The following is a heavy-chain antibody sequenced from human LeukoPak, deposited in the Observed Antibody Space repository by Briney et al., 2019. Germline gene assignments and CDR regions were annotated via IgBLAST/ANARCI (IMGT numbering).Heavy chain of an antibody. D-gene: IGHD6-13*01. V-gene: IGHV4-30-4*08. Sequence: SQTLSLTCTVSGGSISSGGYYWSWIRQHPGKGLEWIGYIYYSGSTYYNPSLKSRVTISVDTSKNQFSLKLSSVTAADTAVYYCAREGLYSSSWRRLDYWGQGTLVTVSS. CDR3: AREGLYSSSWRRLDY. CDR2: IYYSGST. J-gene: IGHJ4*02. CDR1: GGSISSGGYY.